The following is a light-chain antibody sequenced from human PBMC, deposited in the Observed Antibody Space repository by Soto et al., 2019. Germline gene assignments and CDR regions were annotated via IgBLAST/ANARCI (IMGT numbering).Light chain of an antibody. CDR1: QSISRS. J-gene: IGKJ5*01. CDR3: QQYNRYSLT. CDR2: DAS. Sequence: DIQITQSPSTLSASVGDRVTITCRASQSISRSLAWYQQKPGKAPNLLIYDASSLESGVPSRFSGSGSGTEFTLTISSLQPDDFATYYCQQYNRYSLTFGQGTRLEIK. V-gene: IGKV1-5*01.